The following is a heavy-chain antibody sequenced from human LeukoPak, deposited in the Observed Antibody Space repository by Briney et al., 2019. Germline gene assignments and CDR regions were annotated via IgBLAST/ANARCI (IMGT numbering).Heavy chain of an antibody. D-gene: IGHD2-15*01. Sequence: SQTLSLTCAVSGDSVSGNTTAWNWIRQSPSRGLEWLGRTCYRSKWYNDYAVSVKSRITINPDTSKNQFSLQLNSVTPEDTAVYYCARGYGFDYWGQGILITVSS. CDR3: ARGYGFDY. J-gene: IGHJ4*02. CDR2: TCYRSKWYN. V-gene: IGHV6-1*01. CDR1: GDSVSGNTTA.